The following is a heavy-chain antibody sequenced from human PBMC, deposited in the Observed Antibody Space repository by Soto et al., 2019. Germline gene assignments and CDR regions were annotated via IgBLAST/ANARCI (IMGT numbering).Heavy chain of an antibody. Sequence: SETLSLTCIVSGGSIDRSNYYWGWIRQPPGKGLEWIGSISYSGNTYYNPSLKSRVTIFVDTSKNQFSLRLTYVAAADTAVYFCARTDYSSGWPXYWGQGSLVTVSS. D-gene: IGHD6-19*01. J-gene: IGHJ4*02. CDR1: GGSIDRSNYY. CDR3: ARTDYSSGWPXY. V-gene: IGHV4-39*01. CDR2: ISYSGNT.